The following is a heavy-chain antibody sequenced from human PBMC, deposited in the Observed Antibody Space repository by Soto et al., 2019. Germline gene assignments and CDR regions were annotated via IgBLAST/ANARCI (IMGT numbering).Heavy chain of an antibody. CDR2: IYYSGST. V-gene: IGHV4-59*08. J-gene: IGHJ5*02. CDR1: GGSISSYY. Sequence: SETLSLTCTVSGGSISSYYWTWIRQPPGKGLEWIGYIYYSGSTNYNPSLKSRVTISVATSKTQFSLKLSSVTAADTAVYYCARHMIDYGYNWFDPWGQGTLVTVSS. CDR3: ARHMIDYGYNWFDP. D-gene: IGHD4-17*01.